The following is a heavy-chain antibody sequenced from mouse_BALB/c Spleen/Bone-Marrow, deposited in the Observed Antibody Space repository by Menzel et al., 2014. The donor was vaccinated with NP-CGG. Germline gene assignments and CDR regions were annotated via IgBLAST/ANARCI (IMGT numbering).Heavy chain of an antibody. J-gene: IGHJ2*01. CDR1: GFIFSSYA. D-gene: IGHD1-1*01. Sequence: EVKLVESGGGLVKPGGSLKLSCAASGFIFSSYAMSWVRQTPEKRLEWVATISSGGDYTYYPDSVKGRFTISRDNAKNTLYLQMSSLRSEDTAMYYCARYYGSSYDYWGQGTTLTVSS. CDR3: ARYYGSSYDY. V-gene: IGHV5-9-3*01. CDR2: ISSGGDYT.